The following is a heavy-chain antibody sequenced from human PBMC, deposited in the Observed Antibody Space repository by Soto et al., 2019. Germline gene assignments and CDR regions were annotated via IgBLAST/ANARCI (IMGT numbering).Heavy chain of an antibody. J-gene: IGHJ4*02. V-gene: IGHV3-13*04. Sequence: EVQLVESGGGLVQPGGSLRLSCAASGFTFSSYDMHWVSQATGKGLEWVSAIGTAGDTYYPGSVKGRFTISRENAKNSLYLQMNSLRAWDTAVYYWARGYRSGDLDYWGQGTLVTVSS. CDR3: ARGYRSGDLDY. CDR2: IGTAGDT. CDR1: GFTFSSYD. D-gene: IGHD6-19*01.